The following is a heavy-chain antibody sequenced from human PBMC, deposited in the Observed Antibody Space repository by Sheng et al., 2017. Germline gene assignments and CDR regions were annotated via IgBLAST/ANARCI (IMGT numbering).Heavy chain of an antibody. CDR2: IKTDGTTT. D-gene: IGHD3-16*01. Sequence: EVQLVESGGGLVQPGGSLRLSCAASGFTFSSYWMHWVRQGPGTGLVWVSRIKTDGTTTNYADSVKGRFTISRDNAKNTLYLQMDSLRAEDTAVYYCARGSYTCSKIDYWGQGTLVTVSS. V-gene: IGHV3-74*01. J-gene: IGHJ4*02. CDR1: GFTFSSYW. CDR3: ARGSYTCSKIDY.